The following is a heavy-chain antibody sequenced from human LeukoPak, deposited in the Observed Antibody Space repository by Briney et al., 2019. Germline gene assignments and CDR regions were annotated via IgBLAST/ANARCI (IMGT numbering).Heavy chain of an antibody. J-gene: IGHJ6*02. D-gene: IGHD2-15*01. CDR3: AIGGYCSGGTCYPMDV. Sequence: GGSLRLSCAASGFTFSSYAMSWARQAPGKGPQWVSAISGSGGITYYADSVKGRFAISRDNSKNTLYLQMNSLRAEDTAVYYCAIGGYCSGGTCYPMDVWGQGTTVTVSS. CDR2: ISGSGGIT. CDR1: GFTFSSYA. V-gene: IGHV3-23*01.